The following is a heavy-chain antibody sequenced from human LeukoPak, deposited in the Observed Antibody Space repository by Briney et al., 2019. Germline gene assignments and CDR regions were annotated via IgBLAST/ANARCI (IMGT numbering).Heavy chain of an antibody. D-gene: IGHD6-13*01. CDR1: GFTFSSYA. CDR3: AKRFTYSSTWYYFEY. V-gene: IGHV3-30*18. Sequence: PGRSLRLSCAASGFTFSSYAMHWARQAPGKGLEWVAVISYDGSDIYYADSVKGRFTISRDNSKNTLYLQLNSLRAEDTAIYYCAKRFTYSSTWYYFEYWGEGTLVTVSS. CDR2: ISYDGSDI. J-gene: IGHJ4*02.